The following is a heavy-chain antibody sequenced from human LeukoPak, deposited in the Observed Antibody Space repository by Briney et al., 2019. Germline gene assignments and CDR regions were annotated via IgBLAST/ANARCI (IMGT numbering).Heavy chain of an antibody. CDR1: GGTFSSYA. CDR3: ARTPPIFGVVISPFDYYYYMDV. D-gene: IGHD3-3*01. Sequence: SVKVSCKASGGTFSSYAISWLRQAPGQGLEWMGRIIPIFGTANYAQKFQGRVTITTDESTSTAYMELSSLRSEDTAVYYCARTPPIFGVVISPFDYYYYMDVWGKGTTVTVSS. CDR2: IIPIFGTA. J-gene: IGHJ6*03. V-gene: IGHV1-69*05.